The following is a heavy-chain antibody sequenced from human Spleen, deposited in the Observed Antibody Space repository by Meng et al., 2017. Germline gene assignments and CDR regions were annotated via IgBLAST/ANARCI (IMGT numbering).Heavy chain of an antibody. V-gene: IGHV1-2*02. J-gene: IGHJ3*02. CDR2: INSNSGGT. D-gene: IGHD3-10*01. CDR3: ARLKYYYGSGSSKNPPPHAFDI. CDR1: GYTFTDYY. Sequence: ASVKVSCKTSGYTFTDYYLHWVRQAPGQGLEWMGWINSNSGGTNYAQKFQGRVTMTRDTSISTAYMELSRLRSDDTAVYYCARLKYYYGSGSSKNPPPHAFDIWGQGTMVTVSS.